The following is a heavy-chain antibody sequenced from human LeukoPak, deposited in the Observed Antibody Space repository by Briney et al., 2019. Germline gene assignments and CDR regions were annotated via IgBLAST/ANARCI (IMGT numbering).Heavy chain of an antibody. Sequence: ASVKVSCKASGGTFSSYAISWVRQAPGQGLEWMGGIIPIFGTANYAQKFQGRVTMTTDTSTTTAYMELGSLTSDDTAVYYCATVSYYSGCDYWAQGTLVTVSS. V-gene: IGHV1-69*05. CDR2: IIPIFGTA. D-gene: IGHD6-19*01. CDR3: ATVSYYSGCDY. J-gene: IGHJ4*02. CDR1: GGTFSSYA.